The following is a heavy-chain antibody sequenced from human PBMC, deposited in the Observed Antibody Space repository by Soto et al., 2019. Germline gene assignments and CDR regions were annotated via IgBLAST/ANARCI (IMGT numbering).Heavy chain of an antibody. J-gene: IGHJ4*02. CDR1: GGSISGSY. D-gene: IGHD6-19*01. CDR2: IYYSGNT. Sequence: PSETLSLTCTVSGGSISGSYWSWIRQPPGKGLEWIGYIYYSGNTNYNPSLKSRVTISVDTSKNQFSLKLSSVTAADTAVYYCARGGWHNDYWGQGTLVTVSS. V-gene: IGHV4-59*01. CDR3: ARGGWHNDY.